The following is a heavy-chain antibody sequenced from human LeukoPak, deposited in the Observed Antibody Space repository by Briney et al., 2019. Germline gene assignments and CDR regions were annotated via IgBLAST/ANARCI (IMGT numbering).Heavy chain of an antibody. CDR3: SRGRPHGNDY. CDR2: IASDGSST. CDR1: GFTFSSYW. V-gene: IGHV3-74*01. J-gene: IGHJ4*02. Sequence: GGSLRLSCAASGFTFSSYWMNWVRQAPGKGLVWVSRIASDGSSTTYADSVKGRFSISRDNTKNTLYLQTNRLRVEDTAVYYCSRGRPHGNDYWGQGTLVTVSS. D-gene: IGHD4-23*01.